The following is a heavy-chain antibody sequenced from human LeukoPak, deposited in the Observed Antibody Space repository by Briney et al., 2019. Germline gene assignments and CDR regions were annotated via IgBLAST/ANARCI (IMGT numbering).Heavy chain of an antibody. V-gene: IGHV4-34*01. CDR2: INHSGST. Sequence: SETLSLTCAVYGGSFSGYYWSWIRQPPGKGLEWIGEINHSGSTNYNPSLKSRVTISVDTSKNQFSLKLSSVTAADTAVYYCAGNRGYSYGYYLDYWGQGTLVTVSS. J-gene: IGHJ4*02. CDR3: AGNRGYSYGYYLDY. D-gene: IGHD5-18*01. CDR1: GGSFSGYY.